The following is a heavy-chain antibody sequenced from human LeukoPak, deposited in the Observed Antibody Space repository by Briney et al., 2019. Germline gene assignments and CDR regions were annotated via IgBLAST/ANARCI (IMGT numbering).Heavy chain of an antibody. CDR2: IIPIFGTA. V-gene: IGHV1-69*05. Sequence: SVKLSCKASACTFSSYAISCVRQAPGQTLECMRGIIPIFGTANYAQKFQGRVTITTDESTSTAYMELSSLRSEDTAVYYCAANSAHYYYYYMDVWGKGTTVTVSS. J-gene: IGHJ6*03. CDR1: ACTFSSYA. CDR3: AANSAHYYYYYMDV. D-gene: IGHD5-24*01.